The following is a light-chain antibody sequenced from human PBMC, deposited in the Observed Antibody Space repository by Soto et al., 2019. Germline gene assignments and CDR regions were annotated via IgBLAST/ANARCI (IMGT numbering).Light chain of an antibody. J-gene: IGKJ3*01. V-gene: IGKV3-20*01. Sequence: DIVLTQSTGTLSLSPGERATLSCRASQTVSSNNLAWYQQKRGQAPRLLIYGASSRAAAIPDRFRGSGSGTDFTIIISSLAPEDFAVYYCQQYGSSPFTFGPGTAVDIK. CDR3: QQYGSSPFT. CDR1: QTVSSNN. CDR2: GAS.